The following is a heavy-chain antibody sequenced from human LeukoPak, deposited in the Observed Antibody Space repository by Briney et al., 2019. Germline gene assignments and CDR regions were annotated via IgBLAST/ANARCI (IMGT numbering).Heavy chain of an antibody. Sequence: PGGSLRLSCAASGFIVSSTYMSWVRQAPGKGLEWVSVIYSGGSTDYADPVKGRFTISRDNSKNTVYLQMNSLRAEDTAVYYCAELGITMIGGVWGKGTTVTISS. CDR2: IYSGGST. CDR1: GFIVSSTY. V-gene: IGHV3-66*01. J-gene: IGHJ6*04. D-gene: IGHD3-10*02. CDR3: AELGITMIGGV.